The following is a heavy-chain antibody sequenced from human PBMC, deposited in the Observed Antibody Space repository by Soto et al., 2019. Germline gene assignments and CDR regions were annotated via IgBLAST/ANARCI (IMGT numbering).Heavy chain of an antibody. Sequence: PGGSLRLSCAASGFTFSSYAMSWVRQAPGKGLEWVSAISGSGGSTYYADSVKGRFTISRDNSKNTLYLQMNSLRAEDTAVYYCAKDLDVEYYYYGMDVWGQGTTVTVSS. J-gene: IGHJ6*02. CDR2: ISGSGGST. D-gene: IGHD3-3*01. V-gene: IGHV3-23*01. CDR3: AKDLDVEYYYYGMDV. CDR1: GFTFSSYA.